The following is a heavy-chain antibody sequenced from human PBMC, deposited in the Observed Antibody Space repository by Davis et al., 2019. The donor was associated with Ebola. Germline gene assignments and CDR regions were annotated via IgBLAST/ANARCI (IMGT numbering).Heavy chain of an antibody. CDR3: ARDLTLPDGMDV. CDR1: GGTFSSYA. Sequence: SVKVSCKASGGTFSSYAISWVRQAPGQGLEWMGGIIPIFGTANYAQKFQGRVTITADESTSTAYMELRSLRSEDTAVYYCARDLTLPDGMDVWGQGTTVTVSS. J-gene: IGHJ6*02. CDR2: IIPIFGTA. D-gene: IGHD2-2*01. V-gene: IGHV1-69*13.